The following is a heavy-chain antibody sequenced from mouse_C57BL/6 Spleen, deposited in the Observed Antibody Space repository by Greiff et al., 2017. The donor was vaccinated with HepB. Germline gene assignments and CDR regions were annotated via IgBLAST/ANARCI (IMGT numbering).Heavy chain of an antibody. D-gene: IGHD2-4*01. Sequence: QVQLKESGAELARPGASVKLSCKASGYTFTSYGISWVKQRTGQGLEWIGEIYPRSGNTYYNEKFKGKATLTADKSSSTAYMELRSLTSEDSAVYFCARGGIYYDYSWFAYWGQGTLVTVSA. V-gene: IGHV1-81*01. CDR1: GYTFTSYG. J-gene: IGHJ3*01. CDR2: IYPRSGNT. CDR3: ARGGIYYDYSWFAY.